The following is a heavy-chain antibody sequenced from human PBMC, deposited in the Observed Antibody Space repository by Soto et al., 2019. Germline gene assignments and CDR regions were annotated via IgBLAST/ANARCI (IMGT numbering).Heavy chain of an antibody. CDR1: GGTFISYA. CDR2: ISYDGSNK. Sequence: PGGSLRLSCAASGGTFISYAMHWVRQAPGKGLEWVAVISYDGSNKYYADSVKGRFTISRDNSKNTLYLQMNSLRAEDTAVYYCARDRVKQWQAPHYYYYGMDVWGQGTTVTVSS. J-gene: IGHJ6*02. D-gene: IGHD6-19*01. V-gene: IGHV3-30-3*01. CDR3: ARDRVKQWQAPHYYYYGMDV.